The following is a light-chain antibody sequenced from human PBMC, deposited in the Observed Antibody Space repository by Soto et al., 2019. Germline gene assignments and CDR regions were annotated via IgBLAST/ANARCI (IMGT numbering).Light chain of an antibody. Sequence: QSVLTQPPSVSGSPGQSVTISCTGTSTDFVSYNRVSWYQQPPGTAPKLIIYEASNRPSGVPYRFSGSKSGNTASLTISGLQAADEADYYCSLYTSENTYVFGTGTKV. CDR3: SLYTSENTYV. CDR2: EAS. J-gene: IGLJ1*01. CDR1: STDFVSYNR. V-gene: IGLV2-18*01.